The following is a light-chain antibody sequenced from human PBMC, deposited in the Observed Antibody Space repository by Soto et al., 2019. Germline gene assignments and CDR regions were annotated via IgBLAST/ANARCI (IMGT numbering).Light chain of an antibody. CDR1: SGHSNYA. V-gene: IGLV4-69*01. CDR2: LNXXXXX. Sequence: QPVLTQSPSASASLGASVKLTCTLSSGHSNYAIAWHQQQREKGPRYLMKLNXXXXXXXXXXXXXXXSGSSSGAARYLTXXXXXXXXXXXYYCQTWGTGIVIFGGGTKLTVL. CDR3: QTWGTGIVI. J-gene: IGLJ2*01.